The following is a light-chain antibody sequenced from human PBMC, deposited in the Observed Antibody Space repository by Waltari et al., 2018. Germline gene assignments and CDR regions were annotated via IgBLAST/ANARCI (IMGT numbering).Light chain of an antibody. CDR3: YSTDSSGPNRV. Sequence: SYELTQPPSVSVSPGQTARIPCPGDALPRKYAYWYQQKSGQATVLVIYEDSKRPSGIPERFSGSSSGTMATLTISGAQVEDEADYYCYSTDSSGPNRVFGGGTKLTVL. J-gene: IGLJ3*02. V-gene: IGLV3-10*01. CDR1: ALPRKY. CDR2: EDS.